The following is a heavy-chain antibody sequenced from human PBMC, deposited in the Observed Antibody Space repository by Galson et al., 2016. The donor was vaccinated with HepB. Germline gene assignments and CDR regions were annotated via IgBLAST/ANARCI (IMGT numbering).Heavy chain of an antibody. CDR2: ISYDGNSK. D-gene: IGHD3-22*01. Sequence: SLRLSCAASGFTFRSFPMHWVRQAPGKGLEWVAVISYDGNSKYYTDSVKGQLTISRDNSKNTLYLQMNSLRAEDTAMYYCARTDYDSSGYYLDYWGQGTLVIVSS. J-gene: IGHJ4*02. V-gene: IGHV3-30*04. CDR3: ARTDYDSSGYYLDY. CDR1: GFTFRSFP.